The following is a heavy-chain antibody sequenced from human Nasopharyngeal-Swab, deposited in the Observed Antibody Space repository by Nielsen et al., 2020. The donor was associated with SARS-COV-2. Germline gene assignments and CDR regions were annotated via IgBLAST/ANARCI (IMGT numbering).Heavy chain of an antibody. V-gene: IGHV3-53*01. CDR1: GFTVSSNC. J-gene: IGHJ6*03. D-gene: IGHD2-21*02. CDR2: IYSGGST. Sequence: GESLKISCAASGFTVSSNCMSWVRQAPGKGLEWVSVIYSGGSTYYADSVKGRFTISRDNSKNTLYLQMNSLRAEDTAVYYCARVSGGDCYSFCYYYYYMDVWGKGTTVTVSS. CDR3: ARVSGGDCYSFCYYYYYMDV.